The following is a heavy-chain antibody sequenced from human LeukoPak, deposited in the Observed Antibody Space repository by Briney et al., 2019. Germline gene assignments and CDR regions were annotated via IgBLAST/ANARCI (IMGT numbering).Heavy chain of an antibody. Sequence: ASVKVSCKASGYTFTSYGISWVRQAPGQGLEWMGWISAYNGNTNYAQNLQGRVTMTTDTSTSTAYMELRSLRSDDTAVYYCARGPNCSGGSCYFQNYYYYYMDVWGKGTTVTVSS. CDR2: ISAYNGNT. CDR3: ARGPNCSGGSCYFQNYYYYYMDV. D-gene: IGHD2-15*01. V-gene: IGHV1-18*01. J-gene: IGHJ6*03. CDR1: GYTFTSYG.